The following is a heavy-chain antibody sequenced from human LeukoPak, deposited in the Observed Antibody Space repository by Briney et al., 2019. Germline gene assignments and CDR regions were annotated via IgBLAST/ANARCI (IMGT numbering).Heavy chain of an antibody. Sequence: ASVKVSCKASGYTFTSYGITWVRQAPGQGLEWMGWISPYNGKTNYAQKFQGRATMTTDTSTSTAYMDMRNLRSDDTAVYYCARDLSIAVAGMGGYWGQGTLVTVSS. V-gene: IGHV1-18*01. CDR2: ISPYNGKT. D-gene: IGHD6-19*01. CDR1: GYTFTSYG. J-gene: IGHJ4*02. CDR3: ARDLSIAVAGMGGY.